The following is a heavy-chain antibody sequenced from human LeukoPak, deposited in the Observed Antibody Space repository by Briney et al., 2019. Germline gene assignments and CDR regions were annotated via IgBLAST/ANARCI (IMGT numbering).Heavy chain of an antibody. J-gene: IGHJ6*02. CDR2: INHSGST. V-gene: IGHV4-34*01. Sequence: KPSETLSLTCAVYGGSFSGYYWSWIRQPPGKGLEWIGEINHSGSTNYNPSLKSRVTISVDTSKNQFSLKLSSVTAADTAVYYCARGAVVVVTATFYYYYGMDVWGQGTTVTVSS. CDR1: GGSFSGYY. D-gene: IGHD2-21*02. CDR3: ARGAVVVVTATFYYYYGMDV.